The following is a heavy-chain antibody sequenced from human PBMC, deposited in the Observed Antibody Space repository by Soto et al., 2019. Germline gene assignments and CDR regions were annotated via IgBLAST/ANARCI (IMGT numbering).Heavy chain of an antibody. Sequence: QVHLVESGGGVVQPGRSLRLSCVTSGFTFSGYGMHWVRRAPGKGLEWVAVISYDGSNTYYADSVKGRFTISRDNSKNTLFMQMNSLTTEDTAVYYCAKDPRGTYYYGSGSYTYYFDLWGQGTLVTVSS. CDR1: GFTFSGYG. J-gene: IGHJ4*02. D-gene: IGHD3-10*01. CDR2: ISYDGSNT. CDR3: AKDPRGTYYYGSGSYTYYFDL. V-gene: IGHV3-30*18.